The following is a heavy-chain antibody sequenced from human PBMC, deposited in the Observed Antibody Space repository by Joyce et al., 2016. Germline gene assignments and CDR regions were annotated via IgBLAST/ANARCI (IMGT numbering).Heavy chain of an antibody. Sequence: QVQLVESGGGVVQPGRSLRLSCAASGFTFSSHCMHWVRRAPGKGLEWVSLIPYAGNIEYYADSVKGRFTVSRDNSKNTPYLQMNSRRAEYTAVYYCAKVATYEYGDYGPFDYWGQGTVVTVSS. J-gene: IGHJ4*02. D-gene: IGHD4-17*01. CDR1: GFTFSSHC. V-gene: IGHV3-30*18. CDR3: AKVATYEYGDYGPFDY. CDR2: IPYAGNIE.